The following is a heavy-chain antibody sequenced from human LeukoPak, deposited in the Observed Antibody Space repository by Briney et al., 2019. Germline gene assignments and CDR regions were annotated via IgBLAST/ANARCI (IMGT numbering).Heavy chain of an antibody. J-gene: IGHJ4*02. CDR2: ISSSGTTI. CDR3: ARESRAFTIFGVASQFDY. Sequence: GGSLRLSCAASGFSFNNFAVTWIRQAPGKGLEWVSYISSSGTTIYYADSLKGRFTISRDNAKNSLYLQMNSLRAEDTAVYYCARESRAFTIFGVASQFDYWGQGTLVTVSS. CDR1: GFSFNNFA. V-gene: IGHV3-11*01. D-gene: IGHD3-3*01.